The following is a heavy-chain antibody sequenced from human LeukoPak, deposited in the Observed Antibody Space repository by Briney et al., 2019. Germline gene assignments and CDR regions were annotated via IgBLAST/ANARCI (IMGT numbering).Heavy chain of an antibody. CDR3: ASHRFWSGYSDY. J-gene: IGHJ4*02. CDR1: GGSFSGYY. CDR2: INHSGST. D-gene: IGHD3-3*01. Sequence: SETLSLTCAVYGGSFSGYYWSWIRQPPGKGLEWIGEINHSGSTNYNPSLKSRVTISVDTSKNQFSLKLSSMTAADTAVYYCASHRFWSGYSDYWGQGTLVTVSS. V-gene: IGHV4-34*01.